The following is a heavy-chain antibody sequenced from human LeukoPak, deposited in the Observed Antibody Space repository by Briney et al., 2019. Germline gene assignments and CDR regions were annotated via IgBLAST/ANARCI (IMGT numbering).Heavy chain of an antibody. D-gene: IGHD3-3*01. CDR2: IYTSGST. CDR1: GGSISSYY. J-gene: IGHJ5*02. CDR3: ARSSKTEDYDFWSGYALGWFDP. Sequence: SETLSLTCTVSGGSISSYYWSWIRQPAGKGLEWIGRIYTSGSTNYNPSLKSRVTMSVDTSKNQFSLKLSSVTAADTAVYYCARSSKTEDYDFWSGYALGWFDPWGQGTLVTVSS. V-gene: IGHV4-4*07.